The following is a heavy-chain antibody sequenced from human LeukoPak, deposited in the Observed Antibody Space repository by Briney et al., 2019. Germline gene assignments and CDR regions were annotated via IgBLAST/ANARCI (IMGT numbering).Heavy chain of an antibody. CDR2: IKEDGSVK. CDR3: ARDVCCGYHLFTENH. D-gene: IGHD2-8*01. V-gene: IGHV3-7*04. CDR1: GVTFGNYW. J-gene: IGHJ4*02. Sequence: GGSLRFSCAASGVTFGNYWMAWVRQAPGRGLEWVANIKEDGSVKNYVDSVRGRFTISRDNAYNSLYLEMNSLRAEDTAVYYCARDVCCGYHLFTENHRGQGTLVTVSS.